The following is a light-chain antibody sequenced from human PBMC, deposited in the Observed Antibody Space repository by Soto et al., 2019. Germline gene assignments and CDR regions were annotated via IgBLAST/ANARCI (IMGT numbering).Light chain of an antibody. CDR1: NSDVGGYNY. J-gene: IGLJ7*01. CDR3: SSYASYSPVL. Sequence: QSVLTQPASVSGSPGQSITISCTGTNSDVGGYNYVSWYQQHPGKAPKLMIFDVSNRPSGISYRFSGSKSGNTASLTISGLQAEDEADYYCSSYASYSPVLFGGGTQLTVL. V-gene: IGLV2-14*03. CDR2: DVS.